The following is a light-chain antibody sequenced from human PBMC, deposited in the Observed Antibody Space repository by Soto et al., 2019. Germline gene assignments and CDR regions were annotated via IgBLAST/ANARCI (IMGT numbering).Light chain of an antibody. J-gene: IGLJ3*02. CDR1: TGAVTSGHY. CDR3: LLSYSGARV. CDR2: DAT. Sequence: QAVVTQEPSLTVSPGGTVTLTCGASTGAVTSGHYPYWFQQKPGQAPRTLIYDATNKHSWTPARFSGSLLGGKAALTLSGAQPEDEAEYCCLLSYSGARVFGGGTKVTVL. V-gene: IGLV7-46*01.